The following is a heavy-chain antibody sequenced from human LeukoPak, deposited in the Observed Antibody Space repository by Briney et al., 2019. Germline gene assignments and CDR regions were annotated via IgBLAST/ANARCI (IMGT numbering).Heavy chain of an antibody. CDR2: ISTRNTI. CDR3: ARGDHHDDRVVGIDY. D-gene: IGHD1-14*01. V-gene: IGHV3-48*01. Sequence: GGSLRLSCEVSGFTFSSYSLNWVRQAPGKGLEWLSYISTRNTIYYGDSVKGRFTISRDNAKNSLFLQMNSLRAEDTALYYCARGDHHDDRVVGIDYWGEGTLVTVSS. CDR1: GFTFSSYS. J-gene: IGHJ4*02.